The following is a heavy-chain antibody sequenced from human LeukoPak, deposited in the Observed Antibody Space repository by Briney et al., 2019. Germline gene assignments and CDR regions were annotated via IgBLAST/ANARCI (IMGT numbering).Heavy chain of an antibody. CDR3: VAPLFDWDYFDY. Sequence: PGGSLRLSCAASGFTFSSYAMSGVRQAPGKGLEWVSAISGSGGSTYYADSVKGRFTISRDNSKNTLYLQMNSLRAEDTAVYYCVAPLFDWDYFDYWGQGTLVTVS. D-gene: IGHD3-9*01. V-gene: IGHV3-23*01. J-gene: IGHJ4*02. CDR1: GFTFSSYA. CDR2: ISGSGGST.